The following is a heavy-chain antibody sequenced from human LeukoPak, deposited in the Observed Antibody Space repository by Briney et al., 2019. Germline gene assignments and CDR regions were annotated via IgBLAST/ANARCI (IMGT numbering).Heavy chain of an antibody. J-gene: IGHJ4*02. CDR2: IYTSGST. V-gene: IGHV4-61*02. Sequence: SETLSLTCTVSGGSISSGSYYWSWIRQPAGKGLEWIGRIYTSGSTNYNPSLTSQVTISVDTSNNQFSLKLSSVTAADTAVYYCARGGYYPLDYWGQGTLVTVSS. CDR1: GGSISSGSYY. D-gene: IGHD5-18*01. CDR3: ARGGYYPLDY.